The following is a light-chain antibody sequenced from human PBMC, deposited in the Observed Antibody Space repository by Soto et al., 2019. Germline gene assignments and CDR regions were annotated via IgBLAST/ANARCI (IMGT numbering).Light chain of an antibody. Sequence: DIVMTQSPDSLAVSLGERATINCKSSQSVLYSSNNKNYLAWYQQKPGQPPKLLIYWASTRESGVPDRFSGSGSGTDFTLTISILQAEDVAVYYCQQYYSTPWTVSQGTKVEIK. CDR2: WAS. CDR1: QSVLYSSNNKNY. J-gene: IGKJ1*01. V-gene: IGKV4-1*01. CDR3: QQYYSTPWT.